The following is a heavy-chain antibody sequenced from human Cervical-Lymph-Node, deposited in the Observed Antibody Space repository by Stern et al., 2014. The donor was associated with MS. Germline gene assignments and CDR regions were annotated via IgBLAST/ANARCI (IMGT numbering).Heavy chain of an antibody. CDR3: AKHACTGAACPFDL. CDR1: GDSISSYTHY. V-gene: IGHV4-39*01. CDR2: VYYSGAT. J-gene: IGHJ4*02. D-gene: IGHD2-8*02. Sequence: QVQLQESGPGLVKPSETLSLTCAVSGDSISSYTHYWAWIRQPPGKGLEWIGSVYYSGATYYNPSLKSPVTISVDTSKNHFPLGLNSVTAADTAVYYCAKHACTGAACPFDLWGQGTLVTVSS.